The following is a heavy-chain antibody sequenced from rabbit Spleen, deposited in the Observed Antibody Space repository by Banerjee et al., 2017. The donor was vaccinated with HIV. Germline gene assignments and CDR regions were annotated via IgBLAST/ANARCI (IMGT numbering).Heavy chain of an antibody. J-gene: IGHJ4*01. Sequence: QSLEESGGGLVQPGASLTLTCTASGFDLSSYYYMCWVRQAPGKGLEWIACIYTGNGNTYYASWAKGRFTISKTSSTTVTLQMTSLTVADTATYFCARDTSSGPYIDGYFSLWGQGTLVTVS. CDR3: ARDTSSGPYIDGYFSL. D-gene: IGHD1-1*01. CDR2: IYTGNGNT. CDR1: GFDLSSYYY. V-gene: IGHV1S40*01.